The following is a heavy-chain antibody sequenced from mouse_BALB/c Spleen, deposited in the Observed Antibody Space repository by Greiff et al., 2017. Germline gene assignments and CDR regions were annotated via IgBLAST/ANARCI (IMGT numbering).Heavy chain of an antibody. Sequence: EVQLQQSGTVLARPGASVKMSCKASGYSFTSYWMHWVKQRPGQGLEWIGAIYPGNSDTSYNQKFKGKAKLTAVTSASTAYMELSSLTNEDSAVYYCTRSLFITTVVAPLDYWGQGTTLTVSS. D-gene: IGHD1-1*01. CDR3: TRSLFITTVVAPLDY. V-gene: IGHV1-5*01. CDR1: GYSFTSYW. J-gene: IGHJ2*01. CDR2: IYPGNSDT.